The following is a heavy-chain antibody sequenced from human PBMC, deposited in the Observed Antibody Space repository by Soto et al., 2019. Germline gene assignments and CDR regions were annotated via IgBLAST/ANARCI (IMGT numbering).Heavy chain of an antibody. CDR2: INPRGGST. J-gene: IGHJ4*02. V-gene: IGHV1-46*01. CDR3: VRVALFEDY. Sequence: ASVKVSCKASGYMFTNYYMHWLRQAPGQGPEWMGIINPRGGSTSYAQKLQGRVTMTRDTSTSTAYMELRSLRSADTAVYYCVRVALFEDYWGQGTLVTVSS. D-gene: IGHD3-3*01. CDR1: GYMFTNYY.